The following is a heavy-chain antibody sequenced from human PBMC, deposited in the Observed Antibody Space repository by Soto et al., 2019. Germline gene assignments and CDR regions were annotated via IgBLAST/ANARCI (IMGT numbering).Heavy chain of an antibody. J-gene: IGHJ5*02. V-gene: IGHV4-4*02. CDR1: GDSISSSNW. CDR3: ARVRQYCSSTSCYLNP. CDR2: IHHSGST. D-gene: IGHD2-2*01. Sequence: SETLSLTCAVSGDSISSSNWWNWVRQPPGKGLEWIGEIHHSGSTNYNPSLKSRVTISVDKSKNQFSLKLNSVTAADTAVYYCARVRQYCSSTSCYLNPWGQGTLVTVSS.